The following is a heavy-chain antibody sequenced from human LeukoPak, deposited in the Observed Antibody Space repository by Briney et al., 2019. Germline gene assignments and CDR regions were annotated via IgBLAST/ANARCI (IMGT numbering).Heavy chain of an antibody. CDR2: IIPIFGTA. CDR1: GGTFSSYA. CDR3: ARAGVYSSSWYIIDY. D-gene: IGHD6-13*01. J-gene: IGHJ4*02. Sequence: GASVKVSCKASGGTFSSYAISWVRLAPGQGLEWMGGIIPIFGTANYAQKFQGRVTITADESTSTAYMELSSLRSEDTAVYYCARAGVYSSSWYIIDYWGQGTLVTVSS. V-gene: IGHV1-69*01.